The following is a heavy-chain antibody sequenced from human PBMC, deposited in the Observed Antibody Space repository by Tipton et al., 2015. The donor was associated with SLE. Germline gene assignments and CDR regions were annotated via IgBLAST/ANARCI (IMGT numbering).Heavy chain of an antibody. D-gene: IGHD3-10*01. J-gene: IGHJ4*02. CDR3: ATNGDYGSGSYVY. CDR1: VGSIRNYY. CDR2: IYISGAT. Sequence: TLSLTCTVSVGSIRNYYWSWLRQSPGKGLEWIGYIYISGATNYNPSLKSRVTMSVDTSKNQFSLKLSSVTAADTAVYYCATNGDYGSGSYVYWGQGTLVSVSS. V-gene: IGHV4-4*08.